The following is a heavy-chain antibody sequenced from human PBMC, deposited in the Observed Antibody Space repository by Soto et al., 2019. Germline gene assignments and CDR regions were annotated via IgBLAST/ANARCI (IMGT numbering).Heavy chain of an antibody. Sequence: ASVKVSCKASGYTFTSYYMHWVRQAPGQGLEWMGIINPSGGSTSYAQKFQGRVTMTRDTSTSTVYMELSSLRSEDTAVYYCARDIVPYCGGDCYSGMDVWGQGTTVTVSS. CDR2: INPSGGST. D-gene: IGHD2-21*01. CDR1: GYTFTSYY. CDR3: ARDIVPYCGGDCYSGMDV. V-gene: IGHV1-46*01. J-gene: IGHJ6*02.